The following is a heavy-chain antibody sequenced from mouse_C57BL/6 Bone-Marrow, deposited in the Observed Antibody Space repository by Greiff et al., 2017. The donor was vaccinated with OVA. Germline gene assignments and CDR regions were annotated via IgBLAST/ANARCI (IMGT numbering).Heavy chain of an antibody. J-gene: IGHJ4*01. V-gene: IGHV1-42*01. D-gene: IGHD2-4*01. CDR1: GYSFTGYY. CDR3: ARLHDYDGDAMDY. CDR2: INPSTGGT. Sequence: VQLQQSGPELVKPGASVKISCKASGYSFTGYYMNWVKQSPEKSLEWIGEINPSTGGTTYNQKFKAKATLTVDKSSSTAYMQLKSLTSEDSAVYYCARLHDYDGDAMDYWGQGTSVTVSS.